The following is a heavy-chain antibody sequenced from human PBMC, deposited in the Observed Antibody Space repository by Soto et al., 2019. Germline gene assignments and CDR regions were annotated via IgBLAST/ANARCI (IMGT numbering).Heavy chain of an antibody. Sequence: PSETLSLTCTVSGGSISSYYWSWIRQPPGKGLEWIGYIYYSGSTNYNPSLKSRVTISVDTSKNQFSLKLSSVTAADTAVYYCARSPDFWSGYYNPASLYYFDYWGQGTLVTVSS. CDR1: GGSISSYY. CDR2: IYYSGST. D-gene: IGHD3-3*01. J-gene: IGHJ4*02. V-gene: IGHV4-59*01. CDR3: ARSPDFWSGYYNPASLYYFDY.